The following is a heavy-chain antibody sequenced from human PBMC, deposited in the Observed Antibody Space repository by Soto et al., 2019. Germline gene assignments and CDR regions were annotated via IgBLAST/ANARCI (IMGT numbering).Heavy chain of an antibody. J-gene: IGHJ4*02. CDR3: AKTLLSTSWYGLHDY. CDR2: ISGSGGTT. Sequence: ESGGGLVQPGGSLRLSCAASEFTFSSYAMSWVRQAPGKGLEWVSAISGSGGTTYYADSAKGRFTISRDNSRNTLHLQMNSLRVEDTAVYYCAKTLLSTSWYGLHDYVSQGTLVTVSS. D-gene: IGHD6-13*01. V-gene: IGHV3-23*01. CDR1: EFTFSSYA.